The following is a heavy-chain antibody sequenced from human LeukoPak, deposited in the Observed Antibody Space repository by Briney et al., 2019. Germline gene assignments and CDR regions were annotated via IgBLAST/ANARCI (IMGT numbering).Heavy chain of an antibody. J-gene: IGHJ4*02. D-gene: IGHD1-26*01. CDR1: GFTFSSYE. Sequence: GGSLRLSCAASGFTFSSYEMNWVRQAPGKGLEWVSYISSSGSTIYYADSVKGRFTISRDNAKNSLYLQMNSLRAEDTAVYYCARDRVRWELQGGYYFDYWGQGTLVTVSS. CDR3: ARDRVRWELQGGYYFDY. V-gene: IGHV3-48*03. CDR2: ISSSGSTI.